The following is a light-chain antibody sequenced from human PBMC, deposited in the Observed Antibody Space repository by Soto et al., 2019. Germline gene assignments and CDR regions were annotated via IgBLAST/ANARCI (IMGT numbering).Light chain of an antibody. J-gene: IGKJ2*01. Sequence: DIQMTQSPSSLSASVGDRVTITCRASQSIYSSLNGYEQKPGKAPKLLIYAASNLQSGLPSRLSGRGSGTDFTLSISRLQPEDFATYYCKQSYRAPFTLGYGPKLEI. CDR3: KQSYRAPFT. CDR1: QSIYSS. CDR2: AAS. V-gene: IGKV1-39*01.